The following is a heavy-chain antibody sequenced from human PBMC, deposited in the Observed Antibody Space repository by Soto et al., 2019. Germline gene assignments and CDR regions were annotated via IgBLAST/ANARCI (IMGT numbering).Heavy chain of an antibody. CDR3: ARASGGASSTVDY. J-gene: IGHJ4*02. V-gene: IGHV6-1*01. CDR2: TYYRSKWYN. Sequence: SPTLSLTCAISGDSVSGNSAAWNWIRQSPSRGLEWLGRTYYRSKWYNDYAISVKSRITINPDTSKNQFSLQLNSVTPEDTAVYYCARASGGASSTVDYWGQGTLVTVSS. D-gene: IGHD1-26*01. CDR1: GDSVSGNSAA.